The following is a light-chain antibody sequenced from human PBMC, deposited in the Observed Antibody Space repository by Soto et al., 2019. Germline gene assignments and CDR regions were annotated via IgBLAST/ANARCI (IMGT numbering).Light chain of an antibody. Sequence: EIVLTQSPLSLPVTPGEPASISCRSSQNLLHSNGYNYLNWYLRKPGQSPQLLIYLGSNRASGVPDRFSGSGSGTDFTLTINRVEAEDVGLYFCAQGLATPFTFGGGTKVDIK. CDR3: AQGLATPFT. CDR2: LGS. J-gene: IGKJ4*01. V-gene: IGKV2-28*01. CDR1: QNLLHSNGYNY.